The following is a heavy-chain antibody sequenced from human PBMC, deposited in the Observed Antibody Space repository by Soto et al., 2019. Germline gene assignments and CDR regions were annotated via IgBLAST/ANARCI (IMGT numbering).Heavy chain of an antibody. CDR2: ITGSST. CDR3: ARDTGYCSGGSCYVLDV. D-gene: IGHD2-15*01. V-gene: IGHV3-23*01. J-gene: IGHJ6*02. CDR1: RFSFSNYA. Sequence: GGSLRLSCAGSRFSFSNYAMTWARQAPGEGLEWVSSITGSSTSYADSVKGRFTISRDNAKNTLYLQMNSLRAEDTAVYYCARDTGYCSGGSCYVLDVWGQGTTVTVS.